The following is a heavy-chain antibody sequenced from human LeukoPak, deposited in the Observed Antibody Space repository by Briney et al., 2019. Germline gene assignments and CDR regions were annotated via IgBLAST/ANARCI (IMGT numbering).Heavy chain of an antibody. Sequence: PGGSLRLSCTTSGFTFDEHAMHWVRQAPGKGLEWVAVISYDGSNKYYADSVKGRFTISRDNSKNTLYLQMNSLRAEDTAVYYCAKDALRFGSSSSFWGNWFDPWGQGTLVTVSS. CDR1: GFTFDEHA. J-gene: IGHJ5*02. D-gene: IGHD6-6*01. CDR3: AKDALRFGSSSSFWGNWFDP. CDR2: ISYDGSNK. V-gene: IGHV3-30*18.